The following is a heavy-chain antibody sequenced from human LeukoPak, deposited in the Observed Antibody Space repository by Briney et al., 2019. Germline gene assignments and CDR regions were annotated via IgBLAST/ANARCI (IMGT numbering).Heavy chain of an antibody. J-gene: IGHJ6*02. CDR3: ARATIAVAGTPYYYYGMDV. CDR1: GYSFTSYW. D-gene: IGHD6-19*01. V-gene: IGHV5-10-1*01. CDR2: IDPSDSYT. Sequence: GESLRISRKGSGYSFTSYWISWVRQMPGKGLEWMGRIDPSDSYTNYSPSFQGHVTISADKSISTAYLQWSSLKASDTAMYYCARATIAVAGTPYYYYGMDVWGQGTTVTVSS.